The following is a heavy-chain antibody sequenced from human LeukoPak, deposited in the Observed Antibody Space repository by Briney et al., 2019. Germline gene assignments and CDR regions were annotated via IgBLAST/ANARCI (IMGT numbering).Heavy chain of an antibody. CDR3: ASAMVRGVVDY. Sequence: PGGSLRLSCAASGFTFSNSAMSWVRQAPGKGLEWVSAISGSGGRTYYTDSVKGRFTISRDNSKNTLYLQMNSLRAEDTAVYYCASAMVRGVVDYWGQGTLVTVSS. CDR1: GFTFSNSA. J-gene: IGHJ4*02. CDR2: ISGSGGRT. V-gene: IGHV3-23*01. D-gene: IGHD3-10*01.